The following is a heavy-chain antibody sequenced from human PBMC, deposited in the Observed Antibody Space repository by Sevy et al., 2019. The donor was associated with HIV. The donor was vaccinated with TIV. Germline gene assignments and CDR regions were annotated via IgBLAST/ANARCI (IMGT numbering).Heavy chain of an antibody. CDR3: ASVRPCGGDCYFFDS. D-gene: IGHD2-21*02. Sequence: ASVKVSCKASGGSLSNYGMNWVRQAPGQGLEWMGGIIPRVAISNYAQKFQGRATITADESTSTMYLEVRSLRSEDTAVYFCASVRPCGGDCYFFDSWGQGTLVTVSS. V-gene: IGHV1-69*10. CDR2: IIPRVAIS. J-gene: IGHJ4*02. CDR1: GGSLSNYG.